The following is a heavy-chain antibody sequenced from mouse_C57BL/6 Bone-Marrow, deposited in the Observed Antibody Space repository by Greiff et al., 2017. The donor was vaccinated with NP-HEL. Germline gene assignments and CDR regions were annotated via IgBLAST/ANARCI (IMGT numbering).Heavy chain of an antibody. J-gene: IGHJ3*01. V-gene: IGHV1-22*01. CDR1: GYTFTDYN. CDR2: INPNNGGT. CDR3: AREVLGSSAWFAY. Sequence: EVKFQESGPELVKPGASVKMSCKASGYTFTDYNMHWVKQSHGKSLEWIGYINPNNGGTSYNQKFKGKATLTVNKSSSTAYMELRSLTSEDSAVYYCAREVLGSSAWFAYWGQGTLVTVSA. D-gene: IGHD3-2*02.